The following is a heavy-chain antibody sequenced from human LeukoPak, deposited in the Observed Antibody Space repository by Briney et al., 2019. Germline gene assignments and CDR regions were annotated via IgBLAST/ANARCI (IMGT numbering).Heavy chain of an antibody. J-gene: IGHJ3*02. CDR2: ISSSSSYI. CDR1: GFTFSTYT. V-gene: IGHV3-21*01. Sequence: GGTLRLSCAASGFTFSTYTMVWVRQAPGKGLEWVSSISSSSSYIFNADSVKGRFSISRDNAKNSLFLQMNTLRVEDTAVYYCARDVVGYYDSSGYYLSASDIWGQGTMVTVSS. CDR3: ARDVVGYYDSSGYYLSASDI. D-gene: IGHD3-22*01.